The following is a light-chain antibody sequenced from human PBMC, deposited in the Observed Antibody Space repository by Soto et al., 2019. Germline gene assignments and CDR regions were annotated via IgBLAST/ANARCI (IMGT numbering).Light chain of an antibody. V-gene: IGKV3-20*01. CDR1: QSVSNNY. CDR3: QQYGSPPPYT. Sequence: EVVLTQSPGTLSLSPGERATLSCRASQSVSNNYLAWYQQKPGQGPRLLIFGSSDRATGIPDRFSGSGSGTDFTLTISRLEPEDFAVYYCQQYGSPPPYTFGQGTKLKIK. J-gene: IGKJ2*01. CDR2: GSS.